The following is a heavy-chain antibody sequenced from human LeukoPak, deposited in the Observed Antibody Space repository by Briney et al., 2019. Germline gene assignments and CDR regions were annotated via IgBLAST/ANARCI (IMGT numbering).Heavy chain of an antibody. V-gene: IGHV4-34*01. Sequence: SETLSLTCAVYGGSFSGYYWSWIRQPPGKGLEWIGEINHSGSTNYNPSLKSRVTISVDTSKNQFSLKLSSVTAADTAVYYCARLVYYYGSGSYYNYLSSYYMDVWGKGTTVTISS. J-gene: IGHJ6*03. D-gene: IGHD3-10*01. CDR2: INHSGST. CDR1: GGSFSGYY. CDR3: ARLVYYYGSGSYYNYLSSYYMDV.